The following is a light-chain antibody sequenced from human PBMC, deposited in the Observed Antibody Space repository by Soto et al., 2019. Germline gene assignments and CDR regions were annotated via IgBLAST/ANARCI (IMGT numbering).Light chain of an antibody. CDR1: SSNIGAGYD. V-gene: IGLV1-40*01. Sequence: QPVLTQPPSVSGAPGQRVTISCTGSSSNIGAGYDVHWYQQLPGTAPKLLIYGNTKRPSGVPDRFSGSNSGTSASLAITGLQAEDEADYYCQSYDSSLSGVLFGGGTKLTVL. CDR2: GNT. CDR3: QSYDSSLSGVL. J-gene: IGLJ2*01.